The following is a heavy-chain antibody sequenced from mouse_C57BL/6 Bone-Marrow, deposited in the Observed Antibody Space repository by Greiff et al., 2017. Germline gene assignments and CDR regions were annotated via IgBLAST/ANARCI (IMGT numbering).Heavy chain of an antibody. CDR3: ASLGGGDYFDY. J-gene: IGHJ2*01. CDR1: GYTFTSYW. CDR2: IDPSDSYT. V-gene: IGHV1-69*01. D-gene: IGHD4-1*01. Sequence: QVQLQQSGAELVMPGASVKLSCKASGYTFTSYWMHWVKQRPGQGLEWIGEIDPSDSYTNYNQKFKGKSTLTVDKSSSTAYMQLSSLTSEDSAVYYCASLGGGDYFDYWGQGTTLTVSS.